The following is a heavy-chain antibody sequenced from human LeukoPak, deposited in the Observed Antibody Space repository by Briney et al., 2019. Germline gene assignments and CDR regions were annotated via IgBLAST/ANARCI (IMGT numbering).Heavy chain of an antibody. V-gene: IGHV1-2*02. CDR2: INPNSGGT. D-gene: IGHD1-26*01. J-gene: IGHJ4*02. Sequence: ASVKVSCKASGGTFSSYAISWVRQAPGQGLEWMGWINPNSGGTNYAQNFHGRATMTRDTSISTAYMELSRLTSDDTAVYYCARGRYSGSYYVDYWGQGTLVTVSS. CDR3: ARGRYSGSYYVDY. CDR1: GGTFSSYA.